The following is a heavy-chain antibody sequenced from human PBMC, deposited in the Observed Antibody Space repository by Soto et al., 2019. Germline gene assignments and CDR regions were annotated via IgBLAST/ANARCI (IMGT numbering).Heavy chain of an antibody. V-gene: IGHV3-30-3*01. D-gene: IGHD1-26*01. CDR3: ARVSIAGNYYFDY. CDR2: ISYDGSNK. CDR1: GFPFSSYA. J-gene: IGHJ4*02. Sequence: GGSLRLSCAASGFPFSSYAMHWVRQAPGKGLEWVAVISYDGSNKYYADSVKGRFTISRDNSKNTLYLQMNSLRAEDTAVYYCARVSIAGNYYFDYWGQGTLVTVSS.